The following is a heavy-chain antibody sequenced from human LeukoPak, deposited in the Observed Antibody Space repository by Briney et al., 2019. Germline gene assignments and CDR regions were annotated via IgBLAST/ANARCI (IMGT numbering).Heavy chain of an antibody. Sequence: GGSLRLSCAASRFTFSDYYMSWIRQAPGKGLEWLSYISSSGSSIYYADSVKGRFTISRDNAKNSLYLQMNSLRAEDTAVYYCAREMATSVGAFDIWGQGTMVTVSS. CDR2: ISSSGSSI. V-gene: IGHV3-11*01. D-gene: IGHD5-24*01. J-gene: IGHJ3*02. CDR1: RFTFSDYY. CDR3: AREMATSVGAFDI.